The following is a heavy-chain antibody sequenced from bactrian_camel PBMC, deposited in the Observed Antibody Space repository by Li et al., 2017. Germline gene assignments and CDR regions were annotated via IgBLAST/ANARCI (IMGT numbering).Heavy chain of an antibody. V-gene: IGHV3S53*01. CDR3: AAEPRPAILKVGGICYSRLRRQEGLD. D-gene: IGHD2*01. CDR1: LSTISRRC. J-gene: IGHJ4*01. CDR2: IDDYGTT. Sequence: HVQLVESGGGPVQAGGSLRLSCVASLSTISRRCWGWFRQAPGKEREEIATIDDYGTTTYADAVKGRFTISKDNAKNTLYLQMNSLKPEDTAIYYCAAEPRPAILKVGGICYSRLRRQEGLDWGQGTQVTVS.